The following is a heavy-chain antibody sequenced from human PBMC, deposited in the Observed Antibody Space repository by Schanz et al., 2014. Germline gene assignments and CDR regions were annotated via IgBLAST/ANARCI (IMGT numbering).Heavy chain of an antibody. CDR2: MDPRTGNT. J-gene: IGHJ6*03. CDR1: GFNFNNYD. Sequence: QVQLVQSGAEVKKPGASVKASCTASGFNFNNYDINWVRQATGQGLEWMGCMDPRTGNTDHAQKFQGRVSMTRDTSTSADYLDLSRLRSDDTGVYYCARALKGKVAIFGVIAAQNYYYMDVWGKGTTXTVSS. V-gene: IGHV1-8*01. D-gene: IGHD3-3*01. CDR3: ARALKGKVAIFGVIAAQNYYYMDV.